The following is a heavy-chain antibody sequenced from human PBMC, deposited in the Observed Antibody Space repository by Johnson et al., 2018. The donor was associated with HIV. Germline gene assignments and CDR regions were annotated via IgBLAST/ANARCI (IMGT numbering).Heavy chain of an antibody. Sequence: QVQLVESGGGVVQPGRSLRLSCAASGFTFSSYAMHWVRQAPGKGLEWVAVISYDGSNKYYADSVKGRFTISRDNSKNTLYLQMNSLRAEDTAVYYCARDSGVDAFDIWGRGTMVTVSS. CDR3: ARDSGVDAFDI. D-gene: IGHD3-10*01. CDR1: GFTFSSYA. J-gene: IGHJ3*02. CDR2: ISYDGSNK. V-gene: IGHV3-30-3*01.